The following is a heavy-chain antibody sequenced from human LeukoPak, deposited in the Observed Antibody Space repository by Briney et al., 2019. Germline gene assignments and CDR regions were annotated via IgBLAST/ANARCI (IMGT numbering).Heavy chain of an antibody. CDR1: GYTFTSYA. CDR2: INAGNGNT. V-gene: IGHV1-3*01. Sequence: ASVKVSCKASGYTFTSYAMHWVRQAPGQRLEWMGWINAGNGNTKYSQKFQGRVTITRDTSASTAYMELSSLRSEDTAVYYCARDHPLDSYGFPTYWYFDLWGRGTLVTVSS. J-gene: IGHJ2*01. D-gene: IGHD5-18*01. CDR3: ARDHPLDSYGFPTYWYFDL.